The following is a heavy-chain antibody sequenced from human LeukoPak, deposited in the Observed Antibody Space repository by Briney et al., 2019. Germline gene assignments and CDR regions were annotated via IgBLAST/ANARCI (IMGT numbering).Heavy chain of an antibody. CDR2: IYYRGST. J-gene: IGHJ4*02. D-gene: IGHD2-15*01. CDR1: GGSISSYY. V-gene: IGHV4-59*01. CDR3: ARYCSGGSCYSTFDY. Sequence: SETLSLTSTVSGGSISSYYGSWVRQPPGKGLEWIGYIYYRGSTNYNPSLKSRVTIAVDTSKNQFSLKLSSVTAADTAVYYCARYCSGGSCYSTFDYWGQGTLVTVSS.